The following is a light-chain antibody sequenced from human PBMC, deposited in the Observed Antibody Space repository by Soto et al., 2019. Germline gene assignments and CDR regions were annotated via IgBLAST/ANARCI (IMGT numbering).Light chain of an antibody. CDR1: SSNIGRNY. CDR2: RNN. Sequence: QSVLTQPPSASGTPGQRVTISCSGSSSNIGRNYVYWYQQLPGTAPKLLIYRNNQRPSGVPDRFSGSKSGTSASLAISGLRSEDEADDYCAAWDDSLSGTWVFGGGTKLTVL. V-gene: IGLV1-47*01. J-gene: IGLJ3*02. CDR3: AAWDDSLSGTWV.